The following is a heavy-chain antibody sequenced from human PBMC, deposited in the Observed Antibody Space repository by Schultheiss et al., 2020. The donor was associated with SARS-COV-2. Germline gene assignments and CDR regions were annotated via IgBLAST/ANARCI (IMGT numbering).Heavy chain of an antibody. J-gene: IGHJ3*02. CDR1: GFTFSSYA. CDR3: ARGGPTINYAFDI. Sequence: GESLKISCAASGFTFSSYAMHWVRQAPGKGLEWVAVISYDGSNKYYADSVKGRFTISRDNSKNTLYLQMNSLRAEDTAVYYCARGGPTINYAFDIWGQGTMVTVSS. V-gene: IGHV3-30*01. CDR2: ISYDGSNK. D-gene: IGHD3-9*01.